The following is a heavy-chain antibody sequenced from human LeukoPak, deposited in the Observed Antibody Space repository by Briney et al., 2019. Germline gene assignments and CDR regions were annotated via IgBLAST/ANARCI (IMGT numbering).Heavy chain of an antibody. CDR1: GFTFSDYY. CDR2: ISSSGSTI. V-gene: IGHV3-11*04. D-gene: IGHD3-10*01. CDR3: AREGVYYYGSGYAFDI. J-gene: IGHJ3*02. Sequence: GGSLRLSCAASGFTFSDYYMSWIRQAPGKGRDGVSYISSSGSTIYYADSVKGRFTISRNNAKNPLYLQMNTLRADNPAFYYCAREGVYYYGSGYAFDIWGQGTMVTVS.